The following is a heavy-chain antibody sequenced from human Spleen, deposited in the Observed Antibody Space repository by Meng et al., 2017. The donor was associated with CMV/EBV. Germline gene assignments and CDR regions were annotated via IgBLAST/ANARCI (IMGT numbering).Heavy chain of an antibody. CDR1: GYTFTVYY. D-gene: IGHD2-2*02. CDR3: ARDRTGDCSSTSCYNYYYYYGMDV. Sequence: ASVKVSCKASGYTFTVYYMHWVRQAPGQGLEWMGWINPNSGGTNYAQKFQGRVTMTRDTSISTAYMELSRLRSDDTAVYYCARDRTGDCSSTSCYNYYYYYGMDVWGQGTTVTVSS. CDR2: INPNSGGT. J-gene: IGHJ6*02. V-gene: IGHV1-2*02.